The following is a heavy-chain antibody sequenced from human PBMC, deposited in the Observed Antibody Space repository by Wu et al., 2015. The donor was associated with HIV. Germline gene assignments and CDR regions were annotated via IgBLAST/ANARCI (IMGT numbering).Heavy chain of an antibody. CDR1: GASMEPGDDF. CDR3: ARGLEKRQLLLGRVAPTP. J-gene: IGHJ5*02. Sequence: QVQLQESGPGLVKPSETLSLTCTVFGASMEPGDDFWSWIRQPPREGPGINRLHFFIVGPRIVSPSLKSRIVMSIDSSKNQFSLKLSSVSVADTAVYYCARGLEKRQLLLGRVAPTPWGQGTPSPPSPQ. CDR2: FFIVGPR. D-gene: IGHD5-24*01. V-gene: IGHV4-30-4*01.